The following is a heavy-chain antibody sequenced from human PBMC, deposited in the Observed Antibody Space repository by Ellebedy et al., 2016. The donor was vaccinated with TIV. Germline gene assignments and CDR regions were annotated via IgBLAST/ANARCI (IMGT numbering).Heavy chain of an antibody. J-gene: IGHJ4*02. D-gene: IGHD6-6*01. CDR3: ARRRPTINSSSSPLSVLDY. V-gene: IGHV3-23*01. Sequence: GESLKISXAASGFTFSSYAMSWVRQAPGKGLEWVSAISGSGGSTYYADSVKGRFTISRDNSKNTLYLQMNSLRAEDTAVYYCARRRPTINSSSSPLSVLDYWGQGTLVTVSS. CDR2: ISGSGGST. CDR1: GFTFSSYA.